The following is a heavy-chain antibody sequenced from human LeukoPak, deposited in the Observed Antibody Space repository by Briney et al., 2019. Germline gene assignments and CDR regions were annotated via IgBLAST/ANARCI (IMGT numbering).Heavy chain of an antibody. J-gene: IGHJ4*02. D-gene: IGHD1-26*01. CDR1: GFTFSSYG. CDR3: AKGYSGSSFSDVDY. CDR2: ISCDGSNK. V-gene: IGHV3-30*18. Sequence: GGSLRLSCAASGFTFSSYGVHWVRQAPGQGLEWVAAISCDGSNKFYADSVKGRFTISRDNSQNTVYLQMISLTDEDTAVYYCAKGYSGSSFSDVDYWGQGTLVTVSS.